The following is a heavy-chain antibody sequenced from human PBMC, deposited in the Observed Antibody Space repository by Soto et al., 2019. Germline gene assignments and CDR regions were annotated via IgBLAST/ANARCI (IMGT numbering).Heavy chain of an antibody. CDR3: ARLGYCSSTRCSGGRMDV. CDR2: TYYRSKWYN. CDR1: GDSVSSNSAA. Sequence: PSETLSLTCAISGDSVSSNSAAWNWIRQSPSRGLEWLGRTYYRSKWYNDYAVSVKSRITINPDTSKNQFSLQLNSVTPEDTAVYYCARLGYCSSTRCSGGRMDVWGQGTTVTVSS. V-gene: IGHV6-1*01. J-gene: IGHJ6*02. D-gene: IGHD2-2*01.